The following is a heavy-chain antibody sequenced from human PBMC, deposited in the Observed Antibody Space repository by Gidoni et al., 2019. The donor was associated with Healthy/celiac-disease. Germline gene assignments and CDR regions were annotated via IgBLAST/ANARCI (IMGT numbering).Heavy chain of an antibody. D-gene: IGHD6-19*01. CDR2: INHSGST. CDR3: ARLAVAGPGDY. Sequence: QVQLQQWGAGLLKPSETLSLTCAVYGGSFSGYYWSWIRQPPGKGLEWIGEINHSGSTNYNPSLKSRVTISVDTSKNQFSLKLSSVTAADTAVYYCARLAVAGPGDYWGQGTLVTVSS. J-gene: IGHJ4*02. V-gene: IGHV4-34*01. CDR1: GGSFSGYY.